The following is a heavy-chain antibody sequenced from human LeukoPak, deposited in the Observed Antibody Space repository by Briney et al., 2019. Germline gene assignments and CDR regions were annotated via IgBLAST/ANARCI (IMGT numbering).Heavy chain of an antibody. CDR3: ARGRPHGNDY. CDR1: GFTVSSNY. CDR2: IASDGSST. D-gene: IGHD4-23*01. V-gene: IGHV3-74*01. J-gene: IGHJ4*02. Sequence: GGSLRLSCVVSGFTVSSNYMSWVRQAPGKGLVWVSRIASDGSSTTYADSVKGRFSISRDNAKNTLYLQMNSLRVEDTAVYYCARGRPHGNDYWGQGTLVTVSS.